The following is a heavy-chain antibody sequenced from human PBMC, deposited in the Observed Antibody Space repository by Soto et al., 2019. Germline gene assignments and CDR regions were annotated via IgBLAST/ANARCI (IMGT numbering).Heavy chain of an antibody. D-gene: IGHD6-19*01. CDR3: AREQIGSSGWSATQYYYYYYGMDV. J-gene: IGHJ6*02. V-gene: IGHV1-3*01. CDR1: GYTFTSYA. CDR2: INAGNGNT. Sequence: ASVKVSCKASGYTFTSYAMHWVRQAPGQRLEWMGWINAGNGNTKYSQKFQGRVTITRDTSASTAYMELSSLRSEDTAVYYCAREQIGSSGWSATQYYYYYYGMDVWGQGTTVTVSS.